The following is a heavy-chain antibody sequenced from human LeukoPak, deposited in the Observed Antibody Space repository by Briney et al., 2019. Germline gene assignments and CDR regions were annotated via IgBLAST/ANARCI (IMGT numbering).Heavy chain of an antibody. D-gene: IGHD6-6*01. CDR1: GDTFSSYA. Sequence: ASVKVSCKASGDTFSSYAISWVRQAPGQGLEWMGWIIPLFGTANYAQKFQGRVTITTDESTSTVYMELSSLRSEDTAVYYCARDHEYGRSGYYYYNMDVWGKGTTVTVSS. J-gene: IGHJ6*03. CDR2: IIPLFGTA. CDR3: ARDHEYGRSGYYYYNMDV. V-gene: IGHV1-69*05.